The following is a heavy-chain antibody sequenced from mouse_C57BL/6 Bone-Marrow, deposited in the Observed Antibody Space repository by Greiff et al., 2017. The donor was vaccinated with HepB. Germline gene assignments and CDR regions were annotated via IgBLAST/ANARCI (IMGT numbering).Heavy chain of an antibody. CDR2: TFYSGIT. Sequence: DVKLQESGPSLVRPSQTLSLTCTVTGFSINSDCYWIWIRQFPGNKLEYIGYTFYSGITYYNPSIESRTYITRDTTKNQFSLKLRSVTTEDTATYYCARDHYYGSKAWFAYWGQGTLVTVSA. D-gene: IGHD1-1*01. J-gene: IGHJ3*01. CDR3: ARDHYYGSKAWFAY. V-gene: IGHV3-3*01. CDR1: GFSINSDCY.